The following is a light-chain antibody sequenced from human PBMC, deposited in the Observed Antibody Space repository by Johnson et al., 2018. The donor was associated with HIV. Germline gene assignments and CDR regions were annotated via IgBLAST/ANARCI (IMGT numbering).Light chain of an antibody. Sequence: QSVLTQPPSVSAAPGQKVTISCSGSSSNIGRNYVSWYQQLPGTAPKVLIYDNHKRPSGIPDRVSGSKSGTSATLGITGLQTGDEADYYCGTWDSSLSAGVFGTGAKVTVL. CDR3: GTWDSSLSAGV. J-gene: IGLJ1*01. CDR2: DNH. V-gene: IGLV1-51*01. CDR1: SSNIGRNY.